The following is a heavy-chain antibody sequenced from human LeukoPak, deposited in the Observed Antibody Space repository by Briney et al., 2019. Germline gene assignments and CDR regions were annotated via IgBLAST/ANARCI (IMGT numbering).Heavy chain of an antibody. V-gene: IGHV3-21*01. CDR1: GFTFSSYN. D-gene: IGHD1-26*01. CDR3: ARVHSGSPH. Sequence: GGSLRLXCAASGFTFSSYNMNWVRQAPGRGLEWVSSISTTSNYIYYADSVKGRFTISRDNAKNSLYLQMNSLRAEDTAVYYCARVHSGSPHWGQGTLVTVSS. J-gene: IGHJ4*02. CDR2: ISTTSNYI.